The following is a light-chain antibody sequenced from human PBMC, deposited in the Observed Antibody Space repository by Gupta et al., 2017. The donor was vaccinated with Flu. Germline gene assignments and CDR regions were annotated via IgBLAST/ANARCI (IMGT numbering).Light chain of an antibody. Sequence: DIKLTPSPSTLSASVGDRVTITCRASQSISSWLAWYQQKPGKAPKVLIHNASSLESGVPSRFSGSGSGTEFTLTISSLQPDDFATYYCQQDNSYSGTFGQGTKLEIK. CDR3: QQDNSYSGT. V-gene: IGKV1-5*03. CDR2: NAS. CDR1: QSISSW. J-gene: IGKJ2*01.